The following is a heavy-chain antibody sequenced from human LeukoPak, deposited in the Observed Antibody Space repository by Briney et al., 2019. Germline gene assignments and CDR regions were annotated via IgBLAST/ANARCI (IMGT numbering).Heavy chain of an antibody. CDR3: ARDCSGGSCYSDFDY. V-gene: IGHV3-53*01. CDR2: IYSGGST. D-gene: IGHD2-15*01. Sequence: PGGSLRLSCAASGFTVSSNYMSWVRQAPGKGLESVSVIYSGGSTYYADSVKGRFTISRDNSKNTLYLQMNSLRAEDTAVYYCARDCSGGSCYSDFDYWGQGTLVTVSS. J-gene: IGHJ4*02. CDR1: GFTVSSNY.